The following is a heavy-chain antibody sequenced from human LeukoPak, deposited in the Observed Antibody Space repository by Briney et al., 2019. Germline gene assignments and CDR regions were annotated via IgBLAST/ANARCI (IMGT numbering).Heavy chain of an antibody. D-gene: IGHD3-22*01. CDR3: ARDRPNYYGSDGHYYRRDGDY. Sequence: GGSLRLSCAASGFTFSIYAMSWVRQTPGKGLEWVSSITSRDGTTYYAGSVKGRFTISRDNSENTLYLQMNSLRAEDSALYYCARDRPNYYGSDGHYYRRDGDYWGQGTLVTVSS. CDR2: ITSRDGTT. J-gene: IGHJ4*02. V-gene: IGHV3-23*01. CDR1: GFTFSIYA.